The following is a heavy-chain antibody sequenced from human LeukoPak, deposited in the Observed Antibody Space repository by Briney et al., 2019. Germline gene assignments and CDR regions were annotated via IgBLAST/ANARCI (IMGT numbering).Heavy chain of an antibody. CDR1: GFTFDDYA. CDR2: ISWNSGSI. J-gene: IGHJ4*02. CDR3: AKDSSSWYGLQYYFDY. V-gene: IGHV3-9*01. D-gene: IGHD6-13*01. Sequence: GGSLRLSCAASGFTFDDYAMHWVRQAPGKGLEWVSGISWNSGSIGYADSLKGRFTISRDNAKNSLYLQMNSLRAEDTALYYCAKDSSSWYGLQYYFDYWGQGTLVTVSS.